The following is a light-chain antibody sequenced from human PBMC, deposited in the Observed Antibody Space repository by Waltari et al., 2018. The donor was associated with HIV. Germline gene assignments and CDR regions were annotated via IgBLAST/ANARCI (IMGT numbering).Light chain of an antibody. Sequence: QSVLTQPPSASGTPGQRVTISCSGSTSNIGSNTVNWYQQLPGTAPKLLFYSDNQRPSGVPDRFSGSKSGTSASLAISGLQSEDEADYYCAAWDDSLNGWVFGGGTKL. V-gene: IGLV1-44*01. CDR2: SDN. CDR3: AAWDDSLNGWV. J-gene: IGLJ3*02. CDR1: TSNIGSNT.